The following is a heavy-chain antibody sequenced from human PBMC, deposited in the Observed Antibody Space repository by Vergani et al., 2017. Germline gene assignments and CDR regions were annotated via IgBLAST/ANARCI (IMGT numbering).Heavy chain of an antibody. CDR2: IIPIFGTA. J-gene: IGHJ4*02. CDR3: ATSRIAARRGGYYFDY. V-gene: IGHV1-69*01. Sequence: QVQLVQSGAEVKKPGSSVKVSCKASGGTFSSYAISWVRQAPGQGLEWMGGIIPIFGTANYAQKFQGRVTITADESTSTAYMELSSLRAEDTAVYYCATSRIAARRGGYYFDYWGQGTLVTVSS. D-gene: IGHD6-6*01. CDR1: GGTFSSYA.